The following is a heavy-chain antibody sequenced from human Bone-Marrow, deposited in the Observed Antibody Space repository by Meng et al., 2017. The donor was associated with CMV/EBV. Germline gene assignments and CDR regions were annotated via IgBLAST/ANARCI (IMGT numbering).Heavy chain of an antibody. J-gene: IGHJ6*01. D-gene: IGHD3-10*01. Sequence: SVKVSCKASGGTFSRYAFSWVRQAPGQGLEWMGGIIPMIDKAHYAQKFQGIVTITADKPTSTAYMELSSLKSDDTAVYYCASAMVRTVTTYYYYLYGLDFWGQGTTVTVSS. V-gene: IGHV1-69*10. CDR3: ASAMVRTVTTYYYYLYGLDF. CDR1: GGTFSRYA. CDR2: IIPMIDKA.